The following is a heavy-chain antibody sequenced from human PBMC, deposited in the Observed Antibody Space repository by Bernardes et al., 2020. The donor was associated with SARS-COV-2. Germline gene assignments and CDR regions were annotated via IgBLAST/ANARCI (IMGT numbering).Heavy chain of an antibody. D-gene: IGHD6-13*01. CDR1: GFTFSGYW. Sequence: GGSLRLSSAASGFTFSGYWMHWVRQAPGKGLVWVSRVKSDGSFTSYADSVKGRFTISRDNAKNSLYLQMNSLRAEDTAVYYCAGLAAADPRTYYYYGMDVWGQGTTVTVSS. CDR2: VKSDGSFT. J-gene: IGHJ6*02. V-gene: IGHV3-74*01. CDR3: AGLAAADPRTYYYYGMDV.